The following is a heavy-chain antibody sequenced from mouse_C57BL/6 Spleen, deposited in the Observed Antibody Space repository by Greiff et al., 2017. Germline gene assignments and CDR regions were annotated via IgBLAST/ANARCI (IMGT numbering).Heavy chain of an antibody. CDR3: ARFPYDYDSWFAY. CDR1: GYTFTDYN. V-gene: IGHV1-22*01. D-gene: IGHD2-4*01. J-gene: IGHJ3*01. Sequence: VQLKQSGPELVKPGASVKMSCKASGYTFTDYNMHWVKQSHGKSLEWIGYINPNNGGTSYNQKFKGKATLTVNKSSSTAYMELRSLTSEDSAVYYCARFPYDYDSWFAYWGQGTLVTVSA. CDR2: INPNNGGT.